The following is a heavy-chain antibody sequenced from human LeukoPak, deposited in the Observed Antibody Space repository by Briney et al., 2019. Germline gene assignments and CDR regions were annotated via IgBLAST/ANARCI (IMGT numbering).Heavy chain of an antibody. D-gene: IGHD6-19*01. CDR3: ARSYSSGPPHY. J-gene: IGHJ4*02. CDR2: INHSGST. Sequence: ASETLSLTCAVYGGSFSGYYWSWIRQPPGKGLEWIGEINHSGSTNYNPSLKSRVTISVDTSKNQFSLKLSSVTAADTAVYYCARSYSSGPPHYWGQGTLVTVSS. V-gene: IGHV4-34*01. CDR1: GGSFSGYY.